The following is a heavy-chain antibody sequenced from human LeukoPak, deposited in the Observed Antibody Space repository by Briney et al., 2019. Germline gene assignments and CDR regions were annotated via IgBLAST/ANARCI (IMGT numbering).Heavy chain of an antibody. J-gene: IGHJ4*02. Sequence: GGSLRLSCEASGFTFRRYAMNWVRQAPGKGLEWVAYIGGTGSIIYYGDSVSGRFTISIDNAKNSLHLHMVNLRAEDTGVYYCARENGRGAAAATDYWGQGTLVAVSS. CDR1: GFTFRRYA. CDR2: IGGTGSII. D-gene: IGHD2-2*01. CDR3: ARENGRGAAAATDY. V-gene: IGHV3-48*03.